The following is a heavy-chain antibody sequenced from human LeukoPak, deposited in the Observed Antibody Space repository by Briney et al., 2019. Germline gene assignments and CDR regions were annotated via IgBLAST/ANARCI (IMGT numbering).Heavy chain of an antibody. Sequence: YPGGSLRLSCAASGFTFSSYAMSWVRQAPGKGLEWVSGISGSGGSTYYADSVKGRFTISRDNSKNTLYLQMNSLRAEDTAVYYSAKHDGPIAAAGNYWGQGTLVTVSS. CDR3: AKHDGPIAAAGNY. V-gene: IGHV3-23*01. J-gene: IGHJ4*02. CDR2: ISGSGGST. CDR1: GFTFSSYA. D-gene: IGHD6-13*01.